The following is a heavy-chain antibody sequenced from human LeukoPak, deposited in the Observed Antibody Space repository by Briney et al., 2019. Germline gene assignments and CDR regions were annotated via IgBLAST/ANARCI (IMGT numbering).Heavy chain of an antibody. CDR1: GYTFTGYY. CDR2: INPNSGGT. Sequence: ASVRVSCKASGYTFTGYYMHWVRQAPGQGLEWMGWINPNSGGTNYAQKFQGRVTMTRDTSISTAYMELSRLRSDDTAVYYCARERGIDYGDYRVTSFDYWGQGTLVTVSS. CDR3: ARERGIDYGDYRVTSFDY. J-gene: IGHJ4*02. D-gene: IGHD4-17*01. V-gene: IGHV1-2*02.